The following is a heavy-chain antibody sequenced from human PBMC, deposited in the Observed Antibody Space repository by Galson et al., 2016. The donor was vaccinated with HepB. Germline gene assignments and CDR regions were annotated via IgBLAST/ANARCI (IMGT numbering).Heavy chain of an antibody. Sequence: SLRLSCAASGFTLRSYGMSWVRQAPEKGLEWVSGISGSGDTTDYADPVKGRFSISRDNSKNTLYLQMNSLRVEDTAVYYCARSPAYYYDSSFGYWGQGTLVTVSS. CDR3: ARSPAYYYDSSFGY. D-gene: IGHD3-22*01. J-gene: IGHJ4*02. CDR2: ISGSGDTT. CDR1: GFTLRSYG. V-gene: IGHV3-23*01.